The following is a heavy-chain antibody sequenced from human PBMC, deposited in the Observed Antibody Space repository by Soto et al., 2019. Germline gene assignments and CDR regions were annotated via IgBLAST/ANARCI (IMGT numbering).Heavy chain of an antibody. V-gene: IGHV3-43*01. D-gene: IGHD3-22*01. CDR1: GFTFDDYT. J-gene: IGHJ5*02. CDR2: ISWDGGST. CDR3: EKDARYYDSRFPSP. Sequence: GGSLTLSPAASGFTFDDYTIHRLRQASGKGLDWVSHISWDGGSTYYADSVEGRFTISRDHSINSLYRQMNSPRHVDTPLYYFEKDARYYDSRFPSPWRQVALVT.